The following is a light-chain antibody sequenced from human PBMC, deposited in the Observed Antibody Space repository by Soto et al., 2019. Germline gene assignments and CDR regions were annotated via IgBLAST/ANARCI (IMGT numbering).Light chain of an antibody. V-gene: IGKV3-20*01. Sequence: EVVVTQSPGTLSLSPGERATLSCRASQSVTSDYLAWYQQKPGQSPRLLMSGASRRATGVPDRFSGSGSGTDFTLTISRLEPEDFAVYFCQQYGSSPGLFTFGPGSKVDFK. CDR2: GAS. CDR1: QSVTSDY. CDR3: QQYGSSPGLFT. J-gene: IGKJ3*01.